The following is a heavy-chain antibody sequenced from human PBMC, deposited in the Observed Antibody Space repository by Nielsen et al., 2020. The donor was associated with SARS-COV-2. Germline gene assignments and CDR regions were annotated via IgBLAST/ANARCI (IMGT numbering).Heavy chain of an antibody. D-gene: IGHD3-10*01. Sequence: GGSLRPPFPASGFTFSSYAFHWVRQVPGKGVEWVAVISYDGSTRYYADPGEGRFTISRDNSKNTLYLQMNSLRTEDTAVYYCAKSNVVRGIIGYYFEYWGRGTAVNVSS. CDR1: GFTFSSYA. V-gene: IGHV3-30-3*02. CDR3: AKSNVVRGIIGYYFEY. J-gene: IGHJ4*02. CDR2: ISYDGSTR.